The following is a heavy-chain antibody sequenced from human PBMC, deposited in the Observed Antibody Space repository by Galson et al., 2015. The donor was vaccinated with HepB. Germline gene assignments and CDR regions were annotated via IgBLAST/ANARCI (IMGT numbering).Heavy chain of an antibody. D-gene: IGHD4-17*01. Sequence: QSGAEVKKPGESLKISCKGSGYSFTNYWIGWVRQMPGKGLEWMGIIYPGDSETRYSPSFQGQVTISADKSINTAYLQWSSLKASDTAMYYCARFTAGLYGDYTRYFDLWGRGTLVTVSS. CDR2: IYPGDSET. CDR1: GYSFTNYW. V-gene: IGHV5-51*01. J-gene: IGHJ2*01. CDR3: ARFTAGLYGDYTRYFDL.